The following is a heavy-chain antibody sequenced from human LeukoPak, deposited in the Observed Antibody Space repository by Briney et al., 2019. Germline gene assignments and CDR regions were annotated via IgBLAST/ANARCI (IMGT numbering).Heavy chain of an antibody. Sequence: GRSLRLSCAASGFTFSSYAMHWVRQAPGKGLEWVAVISYDGSNKYYADSVKGRFTISRDNSKNTLYLQMNSLRAEDTAVYYCARDSLPYAESYFDYWGQGTLATVSS. J-gene: IGHJ4*02. V-gene: IGHV3-30*04. CDR2: ISYDGSNK. CDR3: ARDSLPYAESYFDY. CDR1: GFTFSSYA.